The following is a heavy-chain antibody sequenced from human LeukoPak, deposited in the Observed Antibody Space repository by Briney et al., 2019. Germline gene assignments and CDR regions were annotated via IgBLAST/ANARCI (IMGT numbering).Heavy chain of an antibody. D-gene: IGHD4-17*01. Sequence: GGSLRLSCAASEFTFSSYTVSWVRQAPGRGLEWVSSISGSGGTTYYADSVQGRFTISRDNSKNMLYLQMNSLRAEDTAVYYCAKDPNGDYIGTFDIWGQGTMVTVSS. CDR2: ISGSGGTT. CDR3: AKDPNGDYIGTFDI. V-gene: IGHV3-23*01. CDR1: EFTFSSYT. J-gene: IGHJ3*02.